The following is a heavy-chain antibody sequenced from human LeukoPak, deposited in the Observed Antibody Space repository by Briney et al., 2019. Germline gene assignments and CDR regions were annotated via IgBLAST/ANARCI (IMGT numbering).Heavy chain of an antibody. V-gene: IGHV3-30-3*01. CDR2: ISYDGSNK. D-gene: IGHD3-9*01. CDR3: AKGHDILTGDWGYYFDY. CDR1: GFTFSSYA. Sequence: GGSLRLSCAASGFTFSSYAMHWVRQAPGKGLEWVAVISYDGSNKYYADSVKGRFTISRDNSKNTLYLQMNSLRAEDTAVYYCAKGHDILTGDWGYYFDYWGQGTLVTVSS. J-gene: IGHJ4*02.